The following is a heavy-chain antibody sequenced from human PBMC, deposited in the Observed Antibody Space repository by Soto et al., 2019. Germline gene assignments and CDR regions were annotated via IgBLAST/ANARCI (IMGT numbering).Heavy chain of an antibody. Sequence: QVQLVQSGAEVKKPGASVKVSCKASGYTFTSYAMHWVRQAPGQRLEWMGWINAGNGNTKYSQKFQGRVTITRDTAASTGYMELRSLRSEATAVYYCTRGPGGPDAPGYDRGQGTLVTVSS. CDR2: INAGNGNT. V-gene: IGHV1-3*01. J-gene: IGHJ4*02. CDR3: TRGPGGPDAPGYD. D-gene: IGHD1-1*01. CDR1: GYTFTSYA.